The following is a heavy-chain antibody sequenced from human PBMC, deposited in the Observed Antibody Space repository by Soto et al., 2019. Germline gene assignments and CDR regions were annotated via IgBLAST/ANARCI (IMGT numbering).Heavy chain of an antibody. Sequence: EVQLVESGGGLVQPGGSLRLSCAASGFTFSSYWMSWVRQAPGKGLEWVANIKQDGSEKYYVDSVKGLFTISRDNAKNALYLQMNSLRAEDTAVYYCARSLRFFGVADAFDIWGQGTMVTVSS. CDR3: ARSLRFFGVADAFDI. CDR2: IKQDGSEK. J-gene: IGHJ3*02. CDR1: GFTFSSYW. V-gene: IGHV3-7*03. D-gene: IGHD3-3*01.